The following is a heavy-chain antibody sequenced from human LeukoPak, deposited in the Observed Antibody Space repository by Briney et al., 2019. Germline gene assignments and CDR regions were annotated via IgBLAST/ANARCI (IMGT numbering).Heavy chain of an antibody. D-gene: IGHD4-17*01. J-gene: IGHJ6*03. CDR3: AKVVDYGDYYYYYMDV. CDR1: GFTVSSNY. Sequence: GGSLRLSCAASGFTVSSNYMSWVRQAPGKGLEWVSVIYSGGSTYYADSVKGRFTISRDNSKNTLYLQMNSLRAEDTAVYYCAKVVDYGDYYYYYMDVWGKGTTVTVSS. V-gene: IGHV3-66*02. CDR2: IYSGGST.